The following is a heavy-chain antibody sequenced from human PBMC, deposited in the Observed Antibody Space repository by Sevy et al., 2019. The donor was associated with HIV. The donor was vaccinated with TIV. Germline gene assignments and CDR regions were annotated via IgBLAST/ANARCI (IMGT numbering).Heavy chain of an antibody. V-gene: IGHV3-30-3*01. J-gene: IGHJ4*02. CDR1: EFMFSTYA. CDR2: ISYDGSNK. Sequence: GESLKISCAASEFMFSTYAMHWVRQAPGKGLEWVAVISYDGSNKYYADSVKGRFTISRDNSKNTLYLQMNSLRAEDTAVYYCWYYYDSSGYQAYFDYWGQGTLVTVSS. CDR3: WYYYDSSGYQAYFDY. D-gene: IGHD3-22*01.